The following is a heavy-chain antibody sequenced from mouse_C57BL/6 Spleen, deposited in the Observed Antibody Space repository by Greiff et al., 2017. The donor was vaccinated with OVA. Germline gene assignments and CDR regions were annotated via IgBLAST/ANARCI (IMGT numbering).Heavy chain of an antibody. Sequence: VKLMESGPGLVAPSQSLSITCTVSGFSLTGYCVDWVRQPPGKGLEWLGVIWGGGSTNYNSALMSRLSISKDNSKSQVFLKMNSLETDDTAMYYCAKHDGDYYGSPFAYWGQGTLVTVSA. CDR3: AKHDGDYYGSPFAY. CDR2: IWGGGST. J-gene: IGHJ3*01. D-gene: IGHD1-1*01. V-gene: IGHV2-9*01. CDR1: GFSLTGYC.